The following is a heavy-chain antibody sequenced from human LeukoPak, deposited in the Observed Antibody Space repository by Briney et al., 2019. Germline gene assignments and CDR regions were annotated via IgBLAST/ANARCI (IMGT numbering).Heavy chain of an antibody. Sequence: GGSLRLSCAASGFTFSSYAMSWVRQAPGKGLEWVASMSGSGGNTYYADSVKGRFTISRDNSKNTLYLQMNSLRAEDTAVYYCAKIGGSIIFWGQGTLVTVSS. CDR1: GFTFSSYA. V-gene: IGHV3-23*01. CDR2: MSGSGGNT. J-gene: IGHJ4*02. CDR3: AKIGGSIIF. D-gene: IGHD3-16*01.